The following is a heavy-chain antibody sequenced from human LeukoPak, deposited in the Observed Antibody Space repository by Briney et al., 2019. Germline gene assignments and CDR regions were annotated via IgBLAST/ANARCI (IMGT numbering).Heavy chain of an antibody. CDR3: ARDSRPYSTASPHDAFDI. J-gene: IGHJ3*02. CDR1: GVIFNNYG. V-gene: IGHV3-30*19. CDR2: IWYGGSNK. Sequence: PGGSLRLSCAASGVIFNNYGMHWVRQAPGKGLEWVAVIWYGGSNKYYADFVKGRFTISRGSSKNTLYLQMNSLRADDTAVYYCARDSRPYSTASPHDAFDIWGQGTRVTVSS. D-gene: IGHD2/OR15-2a*01.